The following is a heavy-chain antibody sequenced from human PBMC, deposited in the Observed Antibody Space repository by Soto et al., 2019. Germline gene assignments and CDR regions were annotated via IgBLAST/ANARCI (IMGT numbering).Heavy chain of an antibody. CDR1: GPTFIAYY. D-gene: IGHD5-12*01. V-gene: IGHV1-2*02. Sequence: QLVQSGAEVKKPEASVKVSCKTSGPTFIAYYIHWVRQAPGQGLEWMGWIDPKSGGTTYEQKFLGRVTMTRDTSINTAYMELNTLTSDDTALYYCARISVDVPEWGQGTLITVSS. J-gene: IGHJ4*02. CDR2: IDPKSGGT. CDR3: ARISVDVPE.